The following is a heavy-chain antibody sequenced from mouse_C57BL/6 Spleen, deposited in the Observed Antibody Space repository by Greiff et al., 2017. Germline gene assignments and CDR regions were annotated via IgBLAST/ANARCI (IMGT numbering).Heavy chain of an antibody. CDR1: GYTFTSYG. CDR3: ARDREYFDY. Sequence: QVHVKQSGAELARPGASVKLSCKASGYTFTSYGISWVKQRTGQGLEWIGEIYPRSGNTYYNEKFKGKATLTADKSSSTAYMELRSLTSEDSAVYFCARDREYFDYWGQGTTLTVSS. V-gene: IGHV1-81*01. D-gene: IGHD3-3*01. CDR2: IYPRSGNT. J-gene: IGHJ2*01.